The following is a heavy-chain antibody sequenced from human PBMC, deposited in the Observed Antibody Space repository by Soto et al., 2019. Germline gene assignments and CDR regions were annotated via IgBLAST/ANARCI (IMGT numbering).Heavy chain of an antibody. CDR3: AREKWELRGYYFDY. J-gene: IGHJ4*02. V-gene: IGHV4-59*01. D-gene: IGHD1-26*01. CDR1: GGSISSYY. Sequence: PSETLSLTCTVSGGSISSYYWSWIRQPPGKGLECIGYIYYSGSTSYNPSLKSRVTISVDTSKNQSSLKLSSVTAADTAVYYCAREKWELRGYYFDYWGQGTLVTVSS. CDR2: IYYSGST.